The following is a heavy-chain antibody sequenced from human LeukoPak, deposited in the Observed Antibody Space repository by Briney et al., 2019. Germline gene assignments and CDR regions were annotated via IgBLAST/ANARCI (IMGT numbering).Heavy chain of an antibody. Sequence: GGSLRLSCAASGFTFSSYGMHWVRQAPGKGLEWVAVISYDGSNKYYADSVKGRFTISRDNSKNTLYLQMNSLRAEDTAVYYCAKAQAYGGFDCWGQGTLVTVSS. CDR2: ISYDGSNK. CDR3: AKAQAYGGFDC. V-gene: IGHV3-30*18. CDR1: GFTFSSYG. D-gene: IGHD3-16*01. J-gene: IGHJ4*02.